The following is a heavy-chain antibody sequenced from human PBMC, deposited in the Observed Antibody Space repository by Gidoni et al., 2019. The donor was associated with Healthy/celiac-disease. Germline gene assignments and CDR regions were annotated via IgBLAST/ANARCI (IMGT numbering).Heavy chain of an antibody. CDR2: IIPIFGKA. D-gene: IGHD6-19*01. CDR1: GGTFSSYA. CDR3: ARDQGVAVAGTHLGGWDYYYGMDV. V-gene: IGHV1-69*01. Sequence: QVQLVQSGAEVKKPGSSVKVSCKASGGTFSSYAISWVRQAPGQGLEWMGGIIPIFGKANYAQKFQGRGTMTADESTSTAYMELSSLRSEDTAVYYCARDQGVAVAGTHLGGWDYYYGMDVWGQGTTVTVSS. J-gene: IGHJ6*02.